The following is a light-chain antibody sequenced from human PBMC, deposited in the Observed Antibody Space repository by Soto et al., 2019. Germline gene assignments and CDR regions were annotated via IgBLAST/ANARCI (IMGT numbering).Light chain of an antibody. CDR3: QQYYTYPLS. CDR1: QGISSY. CDR2: TAS. V-gene: IGKV1-8*01. J-gene: IGKJ1*01. Sequence: AIRMTQSPSSLSASTGDRVTITCRASQGISSYLAWYQQKPGKAPKVLIHTASTLQGGVPSRFSGSGYWTDFTLTISRLQSEDFATYFCQQYYTYPLSFGQGTKVE.